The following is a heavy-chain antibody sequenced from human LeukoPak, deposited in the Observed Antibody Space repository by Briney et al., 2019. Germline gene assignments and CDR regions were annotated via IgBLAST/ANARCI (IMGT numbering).Heavy chain of an antibody. Sequence: GGSLRLSCAASGFTFSSYAMHWVRQAPGKGLEWVAVISYDGSNKYYADSVKGRFTISRDNSKNTLYLQMNSLRAEDTAVYYCARGQTSWELPPPFDYWGQGTLVTVSS. CDR2: ISYDGSNK. J-gene: IGHJ4*02. V-gene: IGHV3-30-3*01. CDR3: ARGQTSWELPPPFDY. CDR1: GFTFSSYA. D-gene: IGHD1-26*01.